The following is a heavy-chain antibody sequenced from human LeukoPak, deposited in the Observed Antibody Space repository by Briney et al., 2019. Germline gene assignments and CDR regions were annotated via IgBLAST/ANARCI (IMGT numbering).Heavy chain of an antibody. V-gene: IGHV4-39*01. Sequence: SETLSLTCTVSGGSISSSSYYWGWIRQPPGKGLEWIGSIYYSGSTYYNPSLKSRVTISVDTSKNQFSLKLSSVTAADTAVYYCARSGYSSSWYSDPFGYYYYYMDVWGKGTTVTVSS. CDR2: IYYSGST. D-gene: IGHD6-13*01. CDR3: ARSGYSSSWYSDPFGYYYYYMDV. J-gene: IGHJ6*03. CDR1: GGSISSSSYY.